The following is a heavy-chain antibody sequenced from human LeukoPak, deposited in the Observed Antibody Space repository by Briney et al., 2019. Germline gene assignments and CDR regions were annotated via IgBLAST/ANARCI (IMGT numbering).Heavy chain of an antibody. J-gene: IGHJ3*02. D-gene: IGHD6-25*01. V-gene: IGHV4-30-2*01. CDR2: IYHGGRT. CDR3: ARTKSIAADRTFDI. Sequence: PSETLSLTCTVSGGSISSGGYYWSWIRQPRGKGLEWIGYIYHGGRTYYNPSLKSRVTISVDRSKNQFSLKLSSVTAADTAVYYCARTKSIAADRTFDIWGQGTMVTVSS. CDR1: GGSISSGGYY.